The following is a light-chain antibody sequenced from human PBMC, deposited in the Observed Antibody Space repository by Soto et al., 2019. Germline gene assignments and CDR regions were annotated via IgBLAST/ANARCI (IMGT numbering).Light chain of an antibody. CDR2: TAY. V-gene: IGKV1-39*01. Sequence: DIQMTQSPSSLSASVGDRVTISCRASQTINSYLHWYQQKPGKAPKLLIYTAYTLQSGVPSRFSGSGYGTDFTLTVSSLQTEDFEVYYCHQSYSNMTFGQGTKVEIK. J-gene: IGKJ1*01. CDR1: QTINSY. CDR3: HQSYSNMT.